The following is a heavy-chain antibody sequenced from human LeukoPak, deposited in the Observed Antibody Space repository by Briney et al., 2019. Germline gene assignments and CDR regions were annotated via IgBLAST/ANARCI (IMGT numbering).Heavy chain of an antibody. V-gene: IGHV3-21*01. Sequence: GGSLRLSCAASGFSFSSYNMNWVRQTPGKGLEWVSSITSSSTYTFYADSVKGRFTISRDNAKNSLYLQMNSLRAEDTAVYYCARYYDSSGYYSDAFDIWGQGTMVTVSS. CDR1: GFSFSSYN. CDR3: ARYYDSSGYYSDAFDI. J-gene: IGHJ3*02. CDR2: ITSSSTYT. D-gene: IGHD3-22*01.